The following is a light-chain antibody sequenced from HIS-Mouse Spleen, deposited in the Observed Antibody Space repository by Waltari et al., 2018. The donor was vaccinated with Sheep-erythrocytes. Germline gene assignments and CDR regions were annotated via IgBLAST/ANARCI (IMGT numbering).Light chain of an antibody. CDR1: QSVSSSY. J-gene: IGKJ1*01. V-gene: IGKV3-20*01. Sequence: EIVLTQSPGTLSLSPGERATLSCTASQSVSSSYLAWYQQKPGQAPRLLIYGASSRATGIPDRFSGSVSGTDFTLTISRLEPEDFAVYYCQQYGSSLRTFGQGTKVEIK. CDR3: QQYGSSLRT. CDR2: GAS.